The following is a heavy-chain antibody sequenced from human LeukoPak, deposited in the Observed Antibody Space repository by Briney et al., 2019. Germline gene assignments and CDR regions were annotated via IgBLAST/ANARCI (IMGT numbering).Heavy chain of an antibody. Sequence: SETLSLTCTVSGGSISSYYWSWIRQPPGKGLEWIGYIYDSGSTNYNPSLKSRVTISVDTSKNQFSLKLSSVTAADTAVYYCARGSYPGWYNGEFDYWGQGTLVPVSS. D-gene: IGHD6-19*01. CDR1: GGSISSYY. V-gene: IGHV4-59*01. CDR3: ARGSYPGWYNGEFDY. J-gene: IGHJ4*02. CDR2: IYDSGST.